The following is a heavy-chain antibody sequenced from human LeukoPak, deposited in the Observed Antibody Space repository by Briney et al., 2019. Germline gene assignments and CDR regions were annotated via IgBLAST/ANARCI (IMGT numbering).Heavy chain of an antibody. CDR2: IYYSGST. Sequence: PSETLSLTCTDSGGSISSYFWSWVRQPPGKGLEWIGYIYYSGSTNYNPSLKSRVTISVDTSKNQFSLKLSSVTAADTAVYYCATGHTTQDYWGQGTLVTVSS. V-gene: IGHV4-59*01. CDR3: ATGHTTQDY. CDR1: GGSISSYF. J-gene: IGHJ4*02. D-gene: IGHD1-1*01.